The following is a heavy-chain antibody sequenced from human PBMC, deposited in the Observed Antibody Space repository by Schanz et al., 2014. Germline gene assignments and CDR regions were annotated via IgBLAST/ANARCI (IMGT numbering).Heavy chain of an antibody. Sequence: EVQLLESGGGLVQPGGSLRLSCAASGFTFSSYAMGWVRQARGKGLEWVSAMNESHSTIYYADSVRGRFTISRDNAENTLFLQMNSLRAEDTAVYYCAKDLAAVGVFDYWGQGSLVTVSP. CDR1: GFTFSSYA. D-gene: IGHD6-13*01. CDR3: AKDLAAVGVFDY. CDR2: MNESHSTI. V-gene: IGHV3-23*01. J-gene: IGHJ4*02.